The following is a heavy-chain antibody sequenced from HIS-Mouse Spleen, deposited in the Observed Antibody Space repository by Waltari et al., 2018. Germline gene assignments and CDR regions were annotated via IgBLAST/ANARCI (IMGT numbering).Heavy chain of an antibody. CDR2: IYYSGST. CDR3: AREIPYSSSWYDWYFDL. CDR1: GGSISSSSYY. D-gene: IGHD6-13*01. Sequence: QLQLQESGPGLVKPSETLSLTCTVSGGSISSSSYYWGWIRQPPGKGLGWLGSIYYSGSTYYNPSLKSRVTISVDPSKNQFSLKLRSVTAADTAVYYCAREIPYSSSWYDWYFDLWGRGTLVTVSS. J-gene: IGHJ2*01. V-gene: IGHV4-39*07.